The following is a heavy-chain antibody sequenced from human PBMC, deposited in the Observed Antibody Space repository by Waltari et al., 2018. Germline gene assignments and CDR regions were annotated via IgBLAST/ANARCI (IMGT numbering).Heavy chain of an antibody. J-gene: IGHJ4*02. CDR3: ARDVGADFWSGYWSYSFHY. CDR1: GYSFSTYA. Sequence: QVQLVQSGAEVKKPGSSVKVSCIPSGYSFSTYAISWVRQAPGQGLEWMGGIVPILGVASYAQKFQDRVTITADESTGTVYMELSSLRSDDTAVYFCARDVGADFWSGYWSYSFHYWGQGTLVTVSS. V-gene: IGHV1-69*04. D-gene: IGHD3-3*01. CDR2: IVPILGVA.